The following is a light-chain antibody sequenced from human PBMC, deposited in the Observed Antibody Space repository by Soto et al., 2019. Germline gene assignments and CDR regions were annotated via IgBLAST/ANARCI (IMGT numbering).Light chain of an antibody. CDR2: KVS. J-gene: IGKJ5*01. Sequence: DVVMTQSPLSLPVTLGQPASISCRSSQGLVYSDGNTYLNLFQQRPGQSPRRLLYKVSERDSVVAGRFSGSGSGTDSTLNISRVEAEDVGVYYCLQGKRCPITFGQGTRLYSK. CDR1: QGLVYSDGNTY. CDR3: LQGKRCPIT. V-gene: IGKV2-30*01.